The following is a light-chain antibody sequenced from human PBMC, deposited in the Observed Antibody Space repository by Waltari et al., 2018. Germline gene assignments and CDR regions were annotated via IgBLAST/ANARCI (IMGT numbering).Light chain of an antibody. CDR2: DVS. CDR3: NSYAGSSSWV. J-gene: IGLJ3*02. CDR1: SSDIGFYNY. Sequence: QSALTQPASVSGSPGQSITISCTGTSSDIGFYNYVPWYQQHPGKAPKLMIFDVSERPSGVYNRFSGSKAGNTASLTISGLQAEDEADYYCNSYAGSSSWVFGGGTKLTVL. V-gene: IGLV2-14*01.